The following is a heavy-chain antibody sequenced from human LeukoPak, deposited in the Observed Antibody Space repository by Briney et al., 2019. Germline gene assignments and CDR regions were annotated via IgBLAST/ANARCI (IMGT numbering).Heavy chain of an antibody. J-gene: IGHJ6*02. CDR3: AKGRWVTIFGVVADNYYYGMDV. CDR1: GFTFTSSA. Sequence: GASVKVSYKASGFTFTSSAMQWVRQARGQRLEWIGWIVVGSGNTNYAQKFQERVTITRDMSTSTAYMELSSLRAEDTAVYCCAKGRWVTIFGVVADNYYYGMDVWGQGTTVTVSS. D-gene: IGHD3-3*01. V-gene: IGHV1-58*02. CDR2: IVVGSGNT.